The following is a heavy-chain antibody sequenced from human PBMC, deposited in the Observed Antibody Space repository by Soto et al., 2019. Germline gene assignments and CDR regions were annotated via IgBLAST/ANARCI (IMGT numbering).Heavy chain of an antibody. CDR3: ARDLTIFGVANYGMDV. Sequence: QVQLVQSGAEVEKPGASVKVSCKASGYVFTSYGISWVRQAPGQGLEWMGWINAYNGNTKFAQKLQGRVTLTTDTSTSTADMELRSLRSDDTAVYYCARDLTIFGVANYGMDVWGQGTTGTGSS. CDR1: GYVFTSYG. V-gene: IGHV1-18*01. D-gene: IGHD3-3*01. J-gene: IGHJ6*02. CDR2: INAYNGNT.